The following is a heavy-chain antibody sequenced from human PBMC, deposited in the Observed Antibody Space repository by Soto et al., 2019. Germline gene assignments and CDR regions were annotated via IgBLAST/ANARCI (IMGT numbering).Heavy chain of an antibody. CDR1: GYTFTSYY. V-gene: IGHV1-46*01. CDR2: INPSGGST. J-gene: IGHJ5*02. D-gene: IGHD3-3*01. Sequence: ASVKVSCKASGYTFTSYYMHWVRQAPGQGLEWMGIINPSGGSTSYAQKFQGRVTMTKDTSTSTVYMELSSLRSDDTAVYYCARSPVTIFGVVNWFDPWGQGTLVTVSS. CDR3: ARSPVTIFGVVNWFDP.